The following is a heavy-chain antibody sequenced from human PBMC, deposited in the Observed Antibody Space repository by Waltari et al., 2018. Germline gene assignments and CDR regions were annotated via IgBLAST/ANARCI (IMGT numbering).Heavy chain of an antibody. CDR3: AKALRTYYYDSSGYYYFDY. V-gene: IGHV3-7*01. Sequence: EVQLVESGGGLVQPGGSLRLSCAASGFTFSGSWMNCVRQAPGKGLEWVANIRQNGSEKYYVDSVKGRFTISRDNAKNSLYLQMNSLRADDTAVYYCAKALRTYYYDSSGYYYFDYWGQGTLVTVSS. CDR2: IRQNGSEK. CDR1: GFTFSGSW. J-gene: IGHJ4*02. D-gene: IGHD3-22*01.